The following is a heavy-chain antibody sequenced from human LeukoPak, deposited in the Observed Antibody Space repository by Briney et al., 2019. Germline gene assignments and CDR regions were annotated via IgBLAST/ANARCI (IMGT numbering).Heavy chain of an antibody. V-gene: IGHV4-34*01. Sequence: SETLSLTCAVYSGSFSGYYWSWIRQPPGKGLEWIGEINHSGGTNYNPSLKSRVSISLDTSKNQISLKLSSVTAADTAVYYCARYQPGAPQIVVVTAIGHDAFDIWGQGTMVTVSS. D-gene: IGHD2-21*02. CDR3: ARYQPGAPQIVVVTAIGHDAFDI. CDR1: SGSFSGYY. J-gene: IGHJ3*02. CDR2: INHSGGT.